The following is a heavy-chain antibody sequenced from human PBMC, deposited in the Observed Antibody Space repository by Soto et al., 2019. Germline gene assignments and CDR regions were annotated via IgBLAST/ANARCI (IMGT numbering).Heavy chain of an antibody. D-gene: IGHD2-21*02. CDR3: ARLPAYCGGDCYFRAFDI. J-gene: IGHJ3*02. Sequence: SETLSLTCTVSGGSISSSSYYWGWIRQPPGKGLEWIGSIYYSGSTYYNPSLKSRVTISVDTSKNQFSLKLSSVTAADTAVYYCARLPAYCGGDCYFRAFDIWGQGTMVTVSS. CDR2: IYYSGST. V-gene: IGHV4-39*01. CDR1: GGSISSSSYY.